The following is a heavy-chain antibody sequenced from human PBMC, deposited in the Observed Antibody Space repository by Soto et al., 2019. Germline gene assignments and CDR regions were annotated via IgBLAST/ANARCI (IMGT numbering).Heavy chain of an antibody. V-gene: IGHV3-9*01. CDR1: GFTFDDYA. J-gene: IGHJ4*02. Sequence: EVQLVESGGGLVQPGRSLRLSCAASGFTFDDYAMHWVRQAPGKGLEWVSGISWNSGSIGYADSVKGRFTISRDNAKNSLYLQMNSLRAEDTALYYCAKDTGYDPTIGGVGYCGQGTLVTVSS. CDR3: AKDTGYDPTIGGVGY. D-gene: IGHD5-12*01. CDR2: ISWNSGSI.